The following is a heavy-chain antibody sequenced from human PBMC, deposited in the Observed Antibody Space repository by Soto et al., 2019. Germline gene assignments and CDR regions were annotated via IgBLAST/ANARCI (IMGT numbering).Heavy chain of an antibody. Sequence: EVQLVESGGGLVQPGGSLRLSCAASGFTFSDYWMHWVRQAPGKGLVWVSRINGAGSSTTYADSVKGRFTISRDNAKNTLYLQMNSLRAEDTAVYYCARTATGSFEHWGQGTLVTVSS. CDR3: ARTATGSFEH. CDR1: GFTFSDYW. CDR2: INGAGSST. V-gene: IGHV3-74*01. J-gene: IGHJ4*02. D-gene: IGHD3-9*01.